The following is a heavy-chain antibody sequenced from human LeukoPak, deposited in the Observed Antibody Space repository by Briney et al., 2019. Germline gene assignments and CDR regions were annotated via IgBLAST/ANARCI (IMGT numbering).Heavy chain of an antibody. CDR1: GYSISSGYY. V-gene: IGHV4-38-2*01. J-gene: IGHJ2*01. D-gene: IGHD3-10*01. Sequence: SETLSLTCAVSGYSISSGYYWGWIRQPPGKGLEWIGSIYHSGSTYYNPSLKSRVTISVDTSKNQFSLKLSSVTAADTAVYYCARGDYFDLWGRGTLVTVSS. CDR2: IYHSGST. CDR3: ARGDYFDL.